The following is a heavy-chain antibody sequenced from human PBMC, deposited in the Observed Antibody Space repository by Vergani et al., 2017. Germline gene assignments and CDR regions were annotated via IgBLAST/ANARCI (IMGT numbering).Heavy chain of an antibody. V-gene: IGHV3-7*01. CDR2: IKQDGNDK. CDR3: TRDERGKDY. J-gene: IGHJ4*02. Sequence: EVQLVESGGTLVQPGGSLRLSCVASGFTFRKHWRSWVRQAPGKGLEWVANIKQDGNDKFYADSVKGRFTISRDNAKNSVYLQMNSLGAEDTAVYYCTRDERGKDYWGQGTLVTVSS. CDR1: GFTFRKHW.